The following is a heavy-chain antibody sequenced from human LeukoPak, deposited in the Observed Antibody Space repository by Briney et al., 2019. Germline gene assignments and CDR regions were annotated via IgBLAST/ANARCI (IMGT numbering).Heavy chain of an antibody. CDR3: ASRTAAGTDY. J-gene: IGHJ4*02. CDR1: GYTFTSYY. D-gene: IGHD6-13*01. Sequence: ASVKVSCKASGYTFTSYYMHWVRQAPGQGLEWMGIINPSGGSTSYAQNFQGRVTMTRNTSISTAYMELSSLRSEDTAVYYCASRTAAGTDYWGQGTLVTVSS. V-gene: IGHV1-46*01. CDR2: INPSGGST.